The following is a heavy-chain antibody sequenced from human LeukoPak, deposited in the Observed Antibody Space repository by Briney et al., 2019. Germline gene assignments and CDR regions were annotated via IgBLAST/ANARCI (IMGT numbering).Heavy chain of an antibody. V-gene: IGHV3-23*01. Sequence: PGGSLRLSCAASEFTFRTYAMSWVRQALGKGLEWISAINSSGDNTYYADSVKGRFTISRDNSKNALFLRMNSLRAEDTAVYYCARAPRVVYGGNSVGMWAFDIWGQGTMVTVSS. J-gene: IGHJ3*02. D-gene: IGHD4-23*01. CDR3: ARAPRVVYGGNSVGMWAFDI. CDR2: INSSGDNT. CDR1: EFTFRTYA.